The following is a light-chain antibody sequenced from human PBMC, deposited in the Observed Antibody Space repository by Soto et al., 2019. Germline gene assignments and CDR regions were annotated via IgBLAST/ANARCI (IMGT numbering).Light chain of an antibody. J-gene: IGKJ4*01. Sequence: TQSPPSLSASVGDRVIITCRASQSVSGYLDWFHQKPGQAPRLVLLRIFTRAIGVPDRFSGSGSGTDFTLTISRPEPEDFAVYHCQQYSSSPLTFGGGTKVDI. V-gene: IGKV3-20*01. CDR1: QSVSGY. CDR2: RIF. CDR3: QQYSSSPLT.